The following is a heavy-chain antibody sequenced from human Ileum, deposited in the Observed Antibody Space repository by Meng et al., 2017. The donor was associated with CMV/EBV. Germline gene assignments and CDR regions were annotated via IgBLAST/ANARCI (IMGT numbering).Heavy chain of an antibody. J-gene: IGHJ6*02. CDR2: IDGSAGST. CDR1: GFTFSSYA. D-gene: IGHD6-19*01. V-gene: IGHV3-23*01. CDR3: AKTGLVAYYGMDV. Sequence: GESLKISCVASGFTFSSYAMSWVRQAPGTGLEWVSAIDGSAGSTNYADSVKGRFTISRDNSKNTLYLQMNSLRAEDTAIYYCAKTGLVAYYGMDVWGQGTTVTVSS.